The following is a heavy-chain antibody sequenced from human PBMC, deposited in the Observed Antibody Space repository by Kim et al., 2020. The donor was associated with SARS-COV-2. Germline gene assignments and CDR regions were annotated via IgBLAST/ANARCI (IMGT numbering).Heavy chain of an antibody. V-gene: IGHV1-18*04. CDR2: IIAYNGNR. CDR3: ARSRKYPSGTRYYFDY. J-gene: IGHJ4*02. Sequence: ASVKVSCKTSGYTFTSYTINWVRQAPGQGLEWMGWIIAYNGNRNYAQKLQGRVTMTTDTSTTTAYMELRSLRSDDTAVYYCARSRKYPSGTRYYFDYWGQGTLVTVSS. CDR1: GYTFTSYT. D-gene: IGHD1-7*01.